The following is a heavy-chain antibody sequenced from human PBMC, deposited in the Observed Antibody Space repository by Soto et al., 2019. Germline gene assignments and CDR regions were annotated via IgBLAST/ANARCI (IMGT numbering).Heavy chain of an antibody. CDR1: GGSISSVYDY. J-gene: IGHJ4*02. V-gene: IGHV4-30-4*01. CDR2: IYDGRST. CDR3: ARGPAGDKVDY. D-gene: IGHD7-27*01. Sequence: QVQLQESGPILVKTSQTLSLTCTVSGGSISSVYDYWSWIRQSPDKGLELIGHIYDGRSTYNNPSLTSRFTLSVDTYKNQFSQQLRSVTAADTAVYYGARGPAGDKVDYWGQGTLVTVSS.